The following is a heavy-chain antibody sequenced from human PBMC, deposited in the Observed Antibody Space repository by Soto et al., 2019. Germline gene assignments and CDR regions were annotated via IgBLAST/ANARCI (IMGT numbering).Heavy chain of an antibody. CDR3: ARRYYYDSSGYPYYYGMDV. Sequence: TSETLSLTCAVYGGSFSGYYWSWIRQPPGKGLEWIGEINHSGSTNYNPSLKSRVTISVDTSKNQFSLKLSSVTAADTAVYYCARRYYYDSSGYPYYYGMDVWGQGTTVTVSS. CDR2: INHSGST. D-gene: IGHD3-22*01. V-gene: IGHV4-34*01. CDR1: GGSFSGYY. J-gene: IGHJ6*02.